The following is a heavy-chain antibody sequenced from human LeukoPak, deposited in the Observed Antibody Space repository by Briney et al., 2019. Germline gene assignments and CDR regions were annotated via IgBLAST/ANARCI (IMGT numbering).Heavy chain of an antibody. Sequence: PSETLSLTCTVSGGSISSGSYYWSWIRQPPGKGLEWIGYIYDSGSTNYNPSLKSRVTISVDTSKNQFSLKLSSVTAADTAVYYCACLTTADAFDIWGQGTMVTVSS. V-gene: IGHV4-61*01. CDR3: ACLTTADAFDI. CDR2: IYDSGST. D-gene: IGHD3-22*01. CDR1: GGSISSGSYY. J-gene: IGHJ3*02.